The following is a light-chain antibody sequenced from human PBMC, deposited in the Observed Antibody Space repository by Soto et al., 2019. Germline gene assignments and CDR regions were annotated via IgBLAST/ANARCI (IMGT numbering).Light chain of an antibody. V-gene: IGLV2-14*01. CDR3: ISYTSSSIDYV. Sequence: QSALTQPASVSGSPGQSITISCTGTSSDVGGYNYVSWYQQHTGKAPKLMIYEVSNRPSGVSNRFSGSKSGNTDSLTISGLQAEDEADYYCISYTSSSIDYVFGPGTKVTVL. CDR1: SSDVGGYNY. J-gene: IGLJ1*01. CDR2: EVS.